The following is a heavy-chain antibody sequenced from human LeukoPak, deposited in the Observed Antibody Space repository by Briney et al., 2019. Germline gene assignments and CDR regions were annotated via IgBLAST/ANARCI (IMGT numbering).Heavy chain of an antibody. J-gene: IGHJ4*02. V-gene: IGHV3-23*01. CDR3: AKKSINWYREIDY. Sequence: GGSLRLSCAASGFTFSSYAMSWVRQAPGQGLEWVSAISGSGGSTYYADSVKGRFTISRDNSTNTLYLQMNSLRAEDTALYYSAKKSINWYREIDYWGQGTLVTVSS. CDR1: GFTFSSYA. D-gene: IGHD6-13*01. CDR2: ISGSGGST.